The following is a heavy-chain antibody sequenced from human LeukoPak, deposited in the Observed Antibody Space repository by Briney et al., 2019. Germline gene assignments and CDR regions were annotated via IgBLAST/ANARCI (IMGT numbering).Heavy chain of an antibody. CDR3: AKSIRLCSSNSCFAGYYNYGLHV. Sequence: GGSLRLSCAASGFTFSSHGMHWVRQAPGKGLEWVAVISHDGSSKYFVDSVKGRFTISRDNPNNTLDLQMHSLRAEDTAVYYCAKSIRLCSSNSCFAGYYNYGLHVWGQGTTVIVSS. CDR1: GFTFSSHG. V-gene: IGHV3-30*18. D-gene: IGHD2-2*01. J-gene: IGHJ6*02. CDR2: ISHDGSSK.